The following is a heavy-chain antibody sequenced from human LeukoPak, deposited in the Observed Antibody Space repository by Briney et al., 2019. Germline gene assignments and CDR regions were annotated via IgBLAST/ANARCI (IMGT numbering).Heavy chain of an antibody. CDR3: ARVGGYTYYYDSSGYFDY. CDR2: INHSGST. V-gene: IGHV4-34*01. Sequence: SETLSLTCAVYGGSFSGYYWSWIRQPPGKGLEWIGEINHSGSTNYNPSLKSRATISVDTSKNQFSLKLSSVTAADTAVYYCARVGGYTYYYDSSGYFDYWGQGTLVTVSS. CDR1: GGSFSGYY. J-gene: IGHJ4*02. D-gene: IGHD3-22*01.